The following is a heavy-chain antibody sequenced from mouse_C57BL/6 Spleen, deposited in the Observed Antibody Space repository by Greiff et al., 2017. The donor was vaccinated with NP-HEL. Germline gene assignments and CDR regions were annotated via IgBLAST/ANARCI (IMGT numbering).Heavy chain of an antibody. CDR1: GFSLTSYG. D-gene: IGHD2-1*01. J-gene: IGHJ4*01. Sequence: QVQLQQSGPGLVAPSQTLSITCTASGFSLTSYGVHWVRQPPGKGLEWLVVIWSDGSKTYNSARKSRMSISKDNTKSQVFLKMNSLQTDDTAMYYCARQRYYGNYVYAMDYWGQGTSVTVSS. V-gene: IGHV2-6-1*01. CDR2: IWSDGSK. CDR3: ARQRYYGNYVYAMDY.